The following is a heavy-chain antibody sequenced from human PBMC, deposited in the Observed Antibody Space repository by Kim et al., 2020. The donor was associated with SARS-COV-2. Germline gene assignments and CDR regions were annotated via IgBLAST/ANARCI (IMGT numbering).Heavy chain of an antibody. Sequence: GGSLRLSCAAAGFTFSNYWMSWVRQAPGKGLEWVANIKQDGSEKYYVDSVKGRFTISRDNAKNSLDLQMNSLRAEDTAAYYCVRGQAWAWGQGTLVTVSS. CDR2: IKQDGSEK. CDR3: VRGQAWA. CDR1: GFTFSNYW. V-gene: IGHV3-7*01. J-gene: IGHJ4*02. D-gene: IGHD1-26*01.